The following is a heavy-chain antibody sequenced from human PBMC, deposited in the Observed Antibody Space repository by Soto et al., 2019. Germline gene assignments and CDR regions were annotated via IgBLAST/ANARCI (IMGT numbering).Heavy chain of an antibody. V-gene: IGHV3-66*01. Sequence: GGSLRLSCAASGFTVSSNYVSWVRQAPGIGLDWVSFIYSGCSTYYADSVMGRFTISRVNSKNTVYFQMNSLRAEDTAVYYCAVLWFGEPARFDYWGQGTLVTSPQ. CDR3: AVLWFGEPARFDY. D-gene: IGHD3-10*01. J-gene: IGHJ4*02. CDR2: IYSGCST. CDR1: GFTVSSNY.